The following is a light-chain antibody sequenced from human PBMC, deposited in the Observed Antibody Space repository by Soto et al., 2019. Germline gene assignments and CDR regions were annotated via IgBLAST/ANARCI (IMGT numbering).Light chain of an antibody. Sequence: EVALTQSPGTLSFSPGARATLSCRASQNIANDYLTWYQQKPGQAPRVLIYDASTRATGIPDRFSGSGSGTDFTLTISRLEPEDFAMYYCQQYGSSPWTFGQGTKVEI. CDR1: QNIANDY. V-gene: IGKV3-20*01. J-gene: IGKJ1*01. CDR3: QQYGSSPWT. CDR2: DAS.